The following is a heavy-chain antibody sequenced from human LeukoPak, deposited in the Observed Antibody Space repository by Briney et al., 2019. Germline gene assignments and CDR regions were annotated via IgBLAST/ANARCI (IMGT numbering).Heavy chain of an antibody. D-gene: IGHD6-13*01. CDR2: IYYSGST. V-gene: IGHV4-39*01. CDR3: ARTPSGIAADNWFDP. Sequence: SETLSLTCTVSGGSISSSSYYWGWIRQPPGKGLEWIGSIYYSGSTYYNPSLKSRVTVSVDTSKNQFSLKLSSVTAADTAVYYCARTPSGIAADNWFDPWGQGTLVTVSS. CDR1: GGSISSSSYY. J-gene: IGHJ5*02.